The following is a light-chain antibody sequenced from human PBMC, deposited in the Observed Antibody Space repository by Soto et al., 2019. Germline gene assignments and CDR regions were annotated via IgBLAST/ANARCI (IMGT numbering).Light chain of an antibody. V-gene: IGLV2-11*01. CDR3: CSYAGRYTWV. Sequence: QSALTQPRSVSGSPGQSVTISCTGTSSDVGAYKYVSWYQHYPGDAPKVMIYDVNQRPSGGPDCFSGTKSGNTASLTIAGLHDEDEAYYYCCSYAGRYTWVFGSGTKVTVL. CDR2: DVN. CDR1: SSDVGAYKY. J-gene: IGLJ1*01.